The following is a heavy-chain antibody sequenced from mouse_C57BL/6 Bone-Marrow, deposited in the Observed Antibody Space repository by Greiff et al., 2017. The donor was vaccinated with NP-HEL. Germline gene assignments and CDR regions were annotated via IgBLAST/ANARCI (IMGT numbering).Heavy chain of an antibody. CDR1: GFTFSDYG. CDR3: ARGVTTVVADYAMDY. D-gene: IGHD1-1*01. CDR2: ISSGSSTI. J-gene: IGHJ4*01. Sequence: EVKLMESGGGLVKPGGSLKLSCAASGFTFSDYGMHWVRQAPEKGLEWVAYISSGSSTIYYADTVKGRFTISRDNTKNTLFLQMTSLRSEDTAMYYCARGVTTVVADYAMDYWGQGTSVTVSS. V-gene: IGHV5-17*01.